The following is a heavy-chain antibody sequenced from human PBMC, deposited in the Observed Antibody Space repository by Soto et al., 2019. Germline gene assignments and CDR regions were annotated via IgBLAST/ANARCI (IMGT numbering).Heavy chain of an antibody. D-gene: IGHD6-19*01. J-gene: IGHJ1*01. CDR3: ATWGDVSGNFHH. CDR2: IFPTFGTA. CDR1: GGTFRNYA. V-gene: IGHV1-69*18. Sequence: QVQLVQSGAEVKKPGSSVKVSCKASGGTFRNYAMSWVRQAPGQGLEWMGRIFPTFGTADYAQNFQGRVTTTADESTSTVYMELTSLRSDDTAVYSCATWGDVSGNFHHWGQGTPVTVSS.